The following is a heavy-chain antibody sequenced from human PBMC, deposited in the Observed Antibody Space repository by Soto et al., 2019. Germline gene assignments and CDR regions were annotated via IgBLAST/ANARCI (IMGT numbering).Heavy chain of an antibody. V-gene: IGHV1-69*01. J-gene: IGHJ6*02. CDR2: IIPIFGTA. Sequence: QVQLVQSGAEVKKPGSSVKVSCTASGGTFSSYAISWVRQAPGQGLEWMGGIIPIFGTANYAQKFQGRVTITADESTSTAYMELSSLRSEDTAVYYCAREGGSSSLYYYYAMDVWGQGTTVTVSS. CDR3: AREGGSSSLYYYYAMDV. D-gene: IGHD6-6*01. CDR1: GGTFSSYA.